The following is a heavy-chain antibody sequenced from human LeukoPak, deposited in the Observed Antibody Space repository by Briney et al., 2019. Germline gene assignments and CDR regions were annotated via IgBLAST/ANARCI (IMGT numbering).Heavy chain of an antibody. CDR2: INHSGST. CDR1: GGSLSGYY. CDR3: ARAVFPDYGDFTYYFDY. D-gene: IGHD4-17*01. V-gene: IGHV4-34*01. J-gene: IGHJ4*02. Sequence: WETLSLTCAVYGGSLSGYYWSWIRQSPGKGLEWIGDINHSGSTNYNPSLKSRVTISVDTSKNQFSLKLSSVTAADTAVYYCARAVFPDYGDFTYYFDYWGQGTLVTVSS.